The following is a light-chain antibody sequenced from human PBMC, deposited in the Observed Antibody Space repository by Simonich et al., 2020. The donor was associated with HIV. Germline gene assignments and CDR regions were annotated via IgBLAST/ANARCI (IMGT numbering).Light chain of an antibody. CDR2: AAS. Sequence: DIQMTQSPTSLSASIGDRVTITCRASQSISSYLNWYQQKPGKAPKLLLDAASSLQSWVPSRFSGSGSGTDFTLSISSLQPEDFATYYCQQSYSTPPTFGGGTKVEIK. J-gene: IGKJ4*01. CDR1: QSISSY. V-gene: IGKV1-39*01. CDR3: QQSYSTPPT.